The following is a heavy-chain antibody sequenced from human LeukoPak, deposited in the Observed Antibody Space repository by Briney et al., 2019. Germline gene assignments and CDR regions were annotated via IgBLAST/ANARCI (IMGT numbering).Heavy chain of an antibody. J-gene: IGHJ4*02. V-gene: IGHV3-21*01. D-gene: IGHD4-17*01. CDR2: ISSSSSHI. CDR1: GFTFSSYS. Sequence: GSLRLSCAASGFTFSSYSMNWVRQAPGKGLEWVSSISSSSSHIYYADSVKGRFTISRDNAKNSLYLQMNSLRAEDTAVYYCARDPTPEGFDYWGQGTLVTVSS. CDR3: ARDPTPEGFDY.